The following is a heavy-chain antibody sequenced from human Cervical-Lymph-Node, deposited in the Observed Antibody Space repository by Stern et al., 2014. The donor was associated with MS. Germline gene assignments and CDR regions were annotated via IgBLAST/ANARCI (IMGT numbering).Heavy chain of an antibody. J-gene: IGHJ4*02. CDR2: IYPGDLDT. CDR3: ARDYGDYAFDY. CDR1: GYTFTANW. Sequence: EVQLVQSGAEVKKPGESLKISCKGSGYTFTANWIAWVRQMPGKGLEWMVIIYPGDLDTRSSPSFQGQVTISADKSISTAYLQWSSLKASDTAMYYCARDYGDYAFDYWGQGTLVTVSS. V-gene: IGHV5-51*01. D-gene: IGHD4-17*01.